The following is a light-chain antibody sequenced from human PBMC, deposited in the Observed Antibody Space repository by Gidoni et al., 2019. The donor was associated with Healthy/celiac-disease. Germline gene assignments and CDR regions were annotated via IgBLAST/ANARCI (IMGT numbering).Light chain of an antibody. J-gene: IGLJ2*01. CDR3: QSADSSGTYVV. V-gene: IGLV3-25*03. Sequence: SFELTQPPLVSVSPGQTARITCSGDALPKQYAYWYQQKPGQAPVLGIYKDSERPSGIPERFSGSSSETTVTLTISGVQAEDEADYYCQSADSSGTYVVFGGGTKLTVL. CDR1: ALPKQY. CDR2: KDS.